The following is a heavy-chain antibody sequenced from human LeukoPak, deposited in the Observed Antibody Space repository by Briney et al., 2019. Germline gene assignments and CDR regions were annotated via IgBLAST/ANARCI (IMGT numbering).Heavy chain of an antibody. V-gene: IGHV3-30*18. J-gene: IGHJ4*02. CDR2: ISDDGSNK. CDR1: GFTFRNYG. CDR3: AKDRETTASGTFDY. D-gene: IGHD6-13*01. Sequence: PGGSLRLSCAASGFTFRNYGMHCLRQAPGKGLEWVAVISDDGSNKNYADSVKGRFTISRDNSNNTLYLQMYSLRAEDTAVYYCAKDRETTASGTFDYWGQGTLVTVSS.